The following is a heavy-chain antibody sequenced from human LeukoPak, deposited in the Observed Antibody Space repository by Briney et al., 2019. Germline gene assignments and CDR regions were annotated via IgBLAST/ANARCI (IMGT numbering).Heavy chain of an antibody. V-gene: IGHV4-59*08. D-gene: IGHD4-17*01. J-gene: IGHJ3*02. Sequence: GSLRLSCAASGFTFSSYAMSWIRQPPGKGLEWIGYIYYSGSTNYNPSLKSRVTISVDTSKNQFSLKLSSVTAADTAVYYCARSPDYGDYPDAFDIWGQGTMVTVSS. CDR2: IYYSGST. CDR1: GFTFSSYA. CDR3: ARSPDYGDYPDAFDI.